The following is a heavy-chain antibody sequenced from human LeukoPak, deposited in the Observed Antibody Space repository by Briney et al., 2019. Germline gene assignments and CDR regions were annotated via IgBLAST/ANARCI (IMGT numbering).Heavy chain of an antibody. V-gene: IGHV1-2*02. Sequence: ASVKVSCKASGYTFIGYYMHWVRQAPGQGLEWMGWINPNSGGTNYAQKFQGRVTMTRDTSISTAYMELSRLRSDDTAVYYCARDGTISYYMDVWGKGTTVTVSS. J-gene: IGHJ6*03. CDR2: INPNSGGT. CDR1: GYTFIGYY. D-gene: IGHD3-9*01. CDR3: ARDGTISYYMDV.